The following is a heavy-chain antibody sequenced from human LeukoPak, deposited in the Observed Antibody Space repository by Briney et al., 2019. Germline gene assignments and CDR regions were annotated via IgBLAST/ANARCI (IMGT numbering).Heavy chain of an antibody. D-gene: IGHD3-10*01. CDR2: INHSGST. Sequence: SETLSLTCAVYGGSFSGYYWSWIRQPPGKGLEWIGEINHSGSTNYNPSLKSRVTISVDTSKNQFSLKLSSVTAADTAVYYCARGLFRITMVRGVMFDYWGQGTLVTVSS. CDR1: GGSFSGYY. J-gene: IGHJ4*02. CDR3: ARGLFRITMVRGVMFDY. V-gene: IGHV4-34*01.